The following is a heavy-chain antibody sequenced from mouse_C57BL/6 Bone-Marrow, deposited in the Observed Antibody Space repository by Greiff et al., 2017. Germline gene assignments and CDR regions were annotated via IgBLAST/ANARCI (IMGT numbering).Heavy chain of an antibody. D-gene: IGHD1-1*01. CDR1: GYTFTDYE. CDR3: TRWRDYSWFAY. CDR2: IDPETGGT. J-gene: IGHJ3*01. Sequence: QVQLQQSGAELVRPGASVTLSCKASGYTFTDYEMHWVKLTPVHGLEWIGAIDPETGGTAYNQKFKGKAILTADKSSSTAYMELRSLTSEDSAVYYCTRWRDYSWFAYWGQGTLVTVSA. V-gene: IGHV1-15*01.